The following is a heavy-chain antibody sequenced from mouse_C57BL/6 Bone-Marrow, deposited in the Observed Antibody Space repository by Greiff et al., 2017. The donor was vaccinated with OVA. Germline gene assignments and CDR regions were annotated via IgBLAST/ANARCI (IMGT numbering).Heavy chain of an antibody. CDR3: ARGYYGH. D-gene: IGHD1-1*01. V-gene: IGHV14-3*01. Sequence: EVQLQESVAELVRPGASVKLSCTASGFYIKNTYMHWVKQRPDQGLEWIGRIDPANGNTKYAPKFQGKATITADTSSNTAYLQLSSLTSEDTAIYYCARGYYGHWGQGTTLTVSS. CDR1: GFYIKNTY. J-gene: IGHJ2*01. CDR2: IDPANGNT.